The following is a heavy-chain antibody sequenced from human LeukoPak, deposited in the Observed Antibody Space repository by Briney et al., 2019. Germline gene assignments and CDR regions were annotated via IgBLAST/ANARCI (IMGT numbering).Heavy chain of an antibody. CDR3: ARRDSLGIDY. Sequence: SETLSLTCTVSGGSISSSSYYWGWIRQPPGKGLEWIGSIYYSGSTYYNPSLKSRVTISADTSKNQFSLKLSSVTAADTAVYYCARRDSLGIDYWGQGTLVTVSS. D-gene: IGHD7-27*01. CDR2: IYYSGST. J-gene: IGHJ4*02. V-gene: IGHV4-39*01. CDR1: GGSISSSSYY.